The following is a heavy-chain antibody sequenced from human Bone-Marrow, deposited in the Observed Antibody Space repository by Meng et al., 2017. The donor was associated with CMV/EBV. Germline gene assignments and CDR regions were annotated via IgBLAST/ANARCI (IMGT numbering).Heavy chain of an antibody. V-gene: IGHV5-51*01. CDR2: IYPGDSDT. D-gene: IGHD6-19*01. CDR3: ARLCSSGWCQFDN. J-gene: IGHJ4*02. CDR1: GYSFTNYW. Sequence: KVSCKGSGYSFTNYWIGWVRQMPGKGLEWMGIIYPGDSDTRYSPSFQGQVTISADKSISTAYLQWSSLKASDTAMYYCARLCSSGWCQFDNWGQGTLVTVS.